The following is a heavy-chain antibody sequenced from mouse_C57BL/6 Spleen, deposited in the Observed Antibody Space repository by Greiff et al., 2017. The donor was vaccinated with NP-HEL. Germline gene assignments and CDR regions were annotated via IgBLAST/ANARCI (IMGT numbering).Heavy chain of an antibody. CDR2: ISYDGSN. Sequence: EVQLQESGPGLVKPSQSLSLTCSVTGYSITSGYYWNWIRQFPGNKLEWMGYISYDGSNNYNPSLKNRISITRDTSKNQFFLKLNSVTTEDTATYYCARDGGYYGSSLTYWYFDVWGTGTTVTVSS. J-gene: IGHJ1*03. D-gene: IGHD1-1*01. CDR3: ARDGGYYGSSLTYWYFDV. CDR1: GYSITSGYY. V-gene: IGHV3-6*01.